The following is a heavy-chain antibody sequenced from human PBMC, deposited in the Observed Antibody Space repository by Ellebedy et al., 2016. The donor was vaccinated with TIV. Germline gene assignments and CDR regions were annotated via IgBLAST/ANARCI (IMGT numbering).Heavy chain of an antibody. J-gene: IGHJ6*02. D-gene: IGHD1-7*01. CDR2: IGSKGYGGTT. Sequence: GESLKISXTASGFTFGDFAICWVRQAPGKGLEWVGFIGSKGYGGTTQYAASVKGRFTISRDDSKSIAYLQMNSLKTEDTALYYCTREAANWNYPYYYYNGMDVWGQGTTVTVSS. CDR1: GFTFGDFA. CDR3: TREAANWNYPYYYYNGMDV. V-gene: IGHV3-49*04.